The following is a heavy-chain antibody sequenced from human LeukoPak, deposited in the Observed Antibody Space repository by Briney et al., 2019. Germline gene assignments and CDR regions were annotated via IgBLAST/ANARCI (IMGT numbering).Heavy chain of an antibody. CDR2: INHSGST. D-gene: IGHD3-22*01. CDR3: ARRRYDASGYYPSRGRYFDY. J-gene: IGHJ4*02. Sequence: PSETLSLTCAVYGGSFSGYYWSWIRQPPGKGLEWIREINHSGSTNYNPSLKSRVTISVDTSKNQFSLKLSSVTAADTAVYYCARRRYDASGYYPSRGRYFDYWGQGTLATVSS. V-gene: IGHV4-34*01. CDR1: GGSFSGYY.